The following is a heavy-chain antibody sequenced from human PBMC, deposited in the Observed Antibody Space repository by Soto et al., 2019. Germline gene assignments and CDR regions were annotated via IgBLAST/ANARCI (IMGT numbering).Heavy chain of an antibody. J-gene: IGHJ4*02. CDR1: GYTFTRYA. D-gene: IGHD6-19*01. Sequence: GASVKVSCKASGYTFTRYAMHWVRQALGQRLEWMGWINAGNGNTKYSQKFQGRVTISTDTSASTAYMELSSLRSEDTAVYYCARDGAVAGDSNFDYWGQGTLVTVSS. V-gene: IGHV1-3*01. CDR3: ARDGAVAGDSNFDY. CDR2: INAGNGNT.